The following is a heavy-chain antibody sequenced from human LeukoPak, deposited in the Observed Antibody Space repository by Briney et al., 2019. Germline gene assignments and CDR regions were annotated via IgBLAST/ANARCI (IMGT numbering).Heavy chain of an antibody. CDR1: GFTLSSYA. Sequence: GGSLRLSCTASGFTLSSYAMAWVRQAPGKGLDWVSTISDSGSSTFYADSAKGRFTISRDNSRNTLYLQMNSLRAEDTAVYYCARERVTGTSYYYYYGMDVWGQGTTVTVSS. V-gene: IGHV3-23*01. CDR3: ARERVTGTSYYYYYGMDV. D-gene: IGHD6-19*01. CDR2: ISDSGSST. J-gene: IGHJ6*02.